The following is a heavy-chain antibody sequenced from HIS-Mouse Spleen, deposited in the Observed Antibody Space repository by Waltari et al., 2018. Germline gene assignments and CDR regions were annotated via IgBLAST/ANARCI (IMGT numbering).Heavy chain of an antibody. V-gene: IGHV4-39*07. J-gene: IGHJ2*01. D-gene: IGHD6-13*01. Sequence: QLQLQESGPGLVKPSETLSLTCTVSGGSISSSSYYWGWIRQPPGKGLEWIGGLYYSGSTYYNPSLRRRVTISVDTSKTQFSLKLRSVTAADTAVYYCAREIPYSSSWYDWYFDLWGRGTLVTVSS. CDR1: GGSISSSSYY. CDR3: AREIPYSSSWYDWYFDL. CDR2: LYYSGST.